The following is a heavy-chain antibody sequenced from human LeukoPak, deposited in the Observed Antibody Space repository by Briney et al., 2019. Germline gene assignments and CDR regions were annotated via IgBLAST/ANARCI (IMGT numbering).Heavy chain of an antibody. Sequence: PGGSLRLYCAASGFTFSSYWMSWVRQAPGKGLEWVANIKQDGSEKYYVDSVKGRFTISRDNDKNSLYLQMNSLRAEDTAVYYCARNGNTMVREYDAFDIWGQGTMVTVSS. V-gene: IGHV3-7*01. J-gene: IGHJ3*02. CDR3: ARNGNTMVREYDAFDI. D-gene: IGHD3-10*01. CDR2: IKQDGSEK. CDR1: GFTFSSYW.